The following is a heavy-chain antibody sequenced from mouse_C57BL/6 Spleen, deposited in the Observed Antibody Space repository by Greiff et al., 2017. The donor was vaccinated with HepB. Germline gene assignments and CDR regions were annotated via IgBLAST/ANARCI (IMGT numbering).Heavy chain of an antibody. CDR1: GFSFNTYA. V-gene: IGHV10-1*01. CDR3: VRHGDYYGSSNWYFDV. CDR2: IRSKSNNYAT. D-gene: IGHD1-1*01. Sequence: DVMLVESGGGLVQPKGSLKLSCAASGFSFNTYAMNWVRQAPGKGLEWVARIRSKSNNYATYYADSVKDRFTISRDDSESMLYLQMNNLKTEDTAMYYCVRHGDYYGSSNWYFDVWGTGTTVTVSS. J-gene: IGHJ1*03.